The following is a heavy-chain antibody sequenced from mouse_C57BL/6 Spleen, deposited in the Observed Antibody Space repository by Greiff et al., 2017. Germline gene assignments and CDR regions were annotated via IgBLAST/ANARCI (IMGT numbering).Heavy chain of an antibody. V-gene: IGHV1-55*01. CDR1: GYTFTSYW. CDR3: ASPYCGGPWDLDV. CDR2: IYPGSGST. Sequence: QVQLQQPGAELVKPGASVKMSCKASGYTFTSYWITWVKQRPGQGLEWIGDIYPGSGSTNYNGKFKGKATLTVDTSSSTAYMQLSSLTSEDSAVXAGASPYCGGPWDLDVWGKGTTVTVSS. J-gene: IGHJ1*03. D-gene: IGHD2-10*01.